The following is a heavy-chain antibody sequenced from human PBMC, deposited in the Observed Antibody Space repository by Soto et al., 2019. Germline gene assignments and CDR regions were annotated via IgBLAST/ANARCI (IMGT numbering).Heavy chain of an antibody. CDR3: ARTIAVAGAPT. V-gene: IGHV5-51*01. J-gene: IGHJ5*02. CDR2: IYPGDSDT. Sequence: HGESLKISCNGSGYSFTSYCIGLVLQMPGKGLEWMGIIYPGDSDTRYSPSFQGQVTISADKSISTAYLQWSSLKASDTAMYYCARTIAVAGAPTWGQGTLVTVSS. D-gene: IGHD6-19*01. CDR1: GYSFTSYC.